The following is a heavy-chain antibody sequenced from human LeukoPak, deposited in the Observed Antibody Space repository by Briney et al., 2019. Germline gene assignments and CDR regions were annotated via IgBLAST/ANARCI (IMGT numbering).Heavy chain of an antibody. CDR3: ARVGGGYKTTVTTFAYDY. CDR1: GFTLSSYS. J-gene: IGHJ4*02. Sequence: PGGSLRLSCAASGFTLSSYSMSWVRQAPGKGLEWVSSISSSSSYIYYADSVKGRFTISRDNAENSLYLQMNSLRAEDTAVYYCARVGGGYKTTVTTFAYDYWGQGTLVTVSS. CDR2: ISSSSSYI. D-gene: IGHD4-17*01. V-gene: IGHV3-21*01.